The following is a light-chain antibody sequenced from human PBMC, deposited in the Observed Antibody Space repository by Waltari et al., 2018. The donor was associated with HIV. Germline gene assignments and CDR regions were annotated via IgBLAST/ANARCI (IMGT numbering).Light chain of an antibody. V-gene: IGLV3-19*01. J-gene: IGLJ1*01. CDR3: GSRDVTGDQRV. CDR1: SLNTNY. Sequence: DLTQAPEVSGSLGQTITITCPGNSLNTNYASWYQQKPGQAPVILIYGENKRPSGIPDRFSASSSGNIASLTISATLVEDEATYFCGSRDVTGDQRVFGPGTWVAV. CDR2: GEN.